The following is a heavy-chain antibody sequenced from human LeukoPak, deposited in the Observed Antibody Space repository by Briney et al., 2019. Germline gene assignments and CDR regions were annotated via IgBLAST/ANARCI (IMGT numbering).Heavy chain of an antibody. CDR2: TYYRSKWYN. J-gene: IGHJ4*02. Sequence: SQTLSLTCAISGDSVSRTNIAWNWIRQSPSRGLEWLGRTYYRSKWYNDHAVSVQSRIIINPDTSKNQFSLQLNSVTPEDTAVYYCARGIGWPYFDYWGQGTLVTVSS. CDR1: GDSVSRTNIA. D-gene: IGHD5-24*01. V-gene: IGHV6-1*01. CDR3: ARGIGWPYFDY.